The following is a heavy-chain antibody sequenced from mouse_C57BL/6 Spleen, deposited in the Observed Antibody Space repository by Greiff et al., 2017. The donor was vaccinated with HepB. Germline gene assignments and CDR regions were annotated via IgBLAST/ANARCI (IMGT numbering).Heavy chain of an antibody. CDR3: ATTLGSTLDY. V-gene: IGHV1-61*01. J-gene: IGHJ2*01. CDR1: GYTFTSYW. D-gene: IGHD1-1*01. CDR2: IYPSDSET. Sequence: QVQLQQPGAELVRPGSSVKLSCKASGYTFTSYWMDWVKQRPGQGLEWIGNIYPSDSETHYNQKFKDKATLTVDKSSSTAYMQLSSLTSEDSAVYYCATTLGSTLDYWGQGTTLTVSS.